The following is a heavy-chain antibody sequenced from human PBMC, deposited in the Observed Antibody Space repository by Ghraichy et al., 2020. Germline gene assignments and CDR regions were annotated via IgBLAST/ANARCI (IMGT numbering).Heavy chain of an antibody. D-gene: IGHD5-12*01. V-gene: IGHV1-2*02. J-gene: IGHJ4*02. CDR3: ASSNSGYDPPGY. CDR1: GYTFTGYY. Sequence: ASVKVSCKASGYTFTGYYMHWVRQAPGQGLEWMGWINPNRGGTNYAQKFQGRVTMTRDTSISTAYMELSRLRSDDTAVYYCASSNSGYDPPGYWGQGTLVTVSS. CDR2: INPNRGGT.